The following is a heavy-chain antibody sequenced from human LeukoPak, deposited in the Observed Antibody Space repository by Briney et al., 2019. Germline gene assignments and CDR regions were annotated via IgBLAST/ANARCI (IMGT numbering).Heavy chain of an antibody. CDR3: ARGPSLVGAPVD. J-gene: IGHJ4*02. V-gene: IGHV3-30*04. CDR2: ISYDGSNK. Sequence: GGSLRLSCAASGFTFSSYAMHWVRQAPGKGLEWVAVISYDGSNKYYADSVKGRFTISGDNSKNTLYLQMNSLRAEDTAVYYCARGPSLVGAPVDWGQGTLVTVSS. CDR1: GFTFSSYA. D-gene: IGHD1-26*01.